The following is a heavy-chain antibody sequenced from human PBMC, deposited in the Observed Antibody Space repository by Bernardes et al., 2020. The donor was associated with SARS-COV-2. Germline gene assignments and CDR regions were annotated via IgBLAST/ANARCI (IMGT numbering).Heavy chain of an antibody. V-gene: IGHV3-30*01. CDR3: AAWGGDCYPPRFDY. D-gene: IGHD2-21*02. CDR2: ISYDGSTQ. J-gene: IGHJ4*02. CDR1: GFTFSSYA. Sequence: GGSLRLSCAASGFTFSSYAMHWVRQAPGTGLEWVAVISYDGSTQYYAASVKGRFTISRDNSKNTLYLQMNSLRAEDTAVYYCAAWGGDCYPPRFDYWGQGTLVTVSA.